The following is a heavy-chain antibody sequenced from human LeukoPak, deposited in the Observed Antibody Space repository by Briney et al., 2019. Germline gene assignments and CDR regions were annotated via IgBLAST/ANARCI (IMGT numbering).Heavy chain of an antibody. D-gene: IGHD3-10*01. CDR2: INHSGST. J-gene: IGHJ5*02. CDR1: GGSFSGYY. V-gene: IGHV4-34*01. Sequence: SETLSLTCAVYGGSFSGYYWSWIRQPPGKGLEWIGEINHSGSTNYDPSLKSRVTISVDTSKNQFSLKLSSVTAADTAVYYCARHGIYYGLGSSYGLPNWFDPWGQGTLVTVSS. CDR3: ARHGIYYGLGSSYGLPNWFDP.